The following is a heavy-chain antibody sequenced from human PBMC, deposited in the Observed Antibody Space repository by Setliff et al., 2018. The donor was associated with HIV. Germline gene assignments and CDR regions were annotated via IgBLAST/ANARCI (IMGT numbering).Heavy chain of an antibody. V-gene: IGHV1-58*02. CDR3: AARPGVDSSGYYDYYYMDV. CDR1: GFTFTSSA. CDR2: IVVGSGNT. D-gene: IGHD3-22*01. Sequence: SVKVSCKASGFTFTSSAMQWVRQARGRRLEWIGWIVVGSGNTNYAQKFQERVNITREMSTSASYMELTNLRSEDTAVYYCAARPGVDSSGYYDYYYMDVWGKGTTVTVSS. J-gene: IGHJ6*03.